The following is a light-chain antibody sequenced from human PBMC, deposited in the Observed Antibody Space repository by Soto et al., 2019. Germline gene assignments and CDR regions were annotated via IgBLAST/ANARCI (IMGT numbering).Light chain of an antibody. CDR1: SNDIGGYNY. J-gene: IGLJ2*01. V-gene: IGLV2-14*03. CDR3: SSYTYSSTRV. CDR2: EVS. Sequence: QPASVSGSPGQSITISCTGTSNDIGGYNYVSWYQQHPGKAPKLMIYEVSNRPSGVSNRFSGSKSGNTASLTISGLQAEDEGDYYCSSYTYSSTRVFGGGTKLTVL.